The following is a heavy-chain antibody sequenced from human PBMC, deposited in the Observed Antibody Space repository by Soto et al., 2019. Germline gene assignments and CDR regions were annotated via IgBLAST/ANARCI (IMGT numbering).Heavy chain of an antibody. V-gene: IGHV4-34*01. D-gene: IGHD5-18*01. CDR1: GGSFSGYY. CDR3: ASRVRGYSYGYAGGHYYGMDV. J-gene: IGHJ6*02. Sequence: SETLSLTCAVYGGSFSGYYWSWIRQPPGKGLEWIGEINHSGSTNYNPSLKSRVTISVDTSKNQFSLKLSSVTAADTAVYYCASRVRGYSYGYAGGHYYGMDVWGQGTTVTVSS. CDR2: INHSGST.